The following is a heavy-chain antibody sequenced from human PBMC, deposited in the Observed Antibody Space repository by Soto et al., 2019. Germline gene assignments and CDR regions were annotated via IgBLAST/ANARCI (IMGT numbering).Heavy chain of an antibody. CDR3: ARSVNIAVAGTGIDY. V-gene: IGHV3-30-3*01. CDR1: GFTFSSYA. Sequence: QVQLLESGGGVVQPGRSLRLSCAASGFTFSSYAMHWVRQAPGKGLEWVAVMSYDGSKIYYADSVKGRFTISRDNSKNTMYLQMISLKVEDTAVYYCARSVNIAVAGTGIDYWGQGTLVTVSS. CDR2: MSYDGSKI. D-gene: IGHD6-19*01. J-gene: IGHJ4*02.